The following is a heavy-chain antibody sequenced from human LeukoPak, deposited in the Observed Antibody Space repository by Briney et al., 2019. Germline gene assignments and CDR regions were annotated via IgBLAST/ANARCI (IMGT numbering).Heavy chain of an antibody. J-gene: IGHJ3*02. CDR2: IYYSGST. CDR3: AREATQATVTTNSDAFDI. V-gene: IGHV4-30-4*08. CDR1: GGSISSGGYY. D-gene: IGHD4-17*01. Sequence: SETLSLTCTVSGGSISSGGYYWSWIRQHPGKGLEWIGYIYYSGSTYYNPSLKSRVTISVDTSKNQFSLKLSSVTATDTAVYYCAREATQATVTTNSDAFDIWGQGTMVTVSS.